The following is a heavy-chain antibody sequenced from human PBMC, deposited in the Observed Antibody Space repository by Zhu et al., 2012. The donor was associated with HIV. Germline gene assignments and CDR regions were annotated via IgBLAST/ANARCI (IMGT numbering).Heavy chain of an antibody. Sequence: QVRLHESGPGLVKPSATLSLTCSVSGGSLSKGYWTWIRQPPGKGLEWIGYIYTNGNTSYKPSLKGRVTISLDTSKSQFSLKLTSVTAADTAIYYCARAGAGAFKRDNSLDVWGPGTLVTVSS. D-gene: IGHD5-24*01. CDR3: ARAGAGAFKRDNSLDV. CDR1: GGSLSKGY. CDR2: IYTNGNT. V-gene: IGHV4-4*09. J-gene: IGHJ3*01.